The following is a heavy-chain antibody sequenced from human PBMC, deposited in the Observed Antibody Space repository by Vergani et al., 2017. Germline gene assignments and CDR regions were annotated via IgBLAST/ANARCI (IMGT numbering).Heavy chain of an antibody. CDR3: ATKSCGTPGCQIGYFRE. J-gene: IGHJ1*01. CDR1: GYTFSNYY. CDR2: INPSGGHT. V-gene: IGHV1-46*01. D-gene: IGHD1-1*01. Sequence: QVQVVQSGAEVKKSGASVKVSCKTSGYTFSNYYMHWVRQAPGQGLEWMGIINPSGGHTNYAQKFQGRVTMTRDTSTSTVYMELSSLRTEDTAVYYCATKSCGTPGCQIGYFREWGQGTLVTVSS.